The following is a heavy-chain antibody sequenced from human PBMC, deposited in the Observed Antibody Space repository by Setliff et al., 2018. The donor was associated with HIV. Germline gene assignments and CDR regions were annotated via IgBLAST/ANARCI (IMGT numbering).Heavy chain of an antibody. D-gene: IGHD5-12*01. CDR1: GGTFRTFG. J-gene: IGHJ6*03. Sequence: GASVKVSCKASGGTFRTFGISWVRQAPGQGLEWMGGSIPIFGTAKYAQKFQGRVTITADGSTSTAYMELSSLRSEDTAVFYCATNPEMATINYYYYYMGVCGKGTTVTVSS. CDR2: SIPIFGTA. V-gene: IGHV1-69*13. CDR3: ATNPEMATINYYYYYMGV.